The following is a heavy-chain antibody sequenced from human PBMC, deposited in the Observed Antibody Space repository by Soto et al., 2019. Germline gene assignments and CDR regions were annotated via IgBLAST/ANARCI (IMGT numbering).Heavy chain of an antibody. CDR3: TGEVASGY. V-gene: IGHV3-30*03. J-gene: IGHJ4*02. CDR1: GFTVSTYG. D-gene: IGHD2-8*02. Sequence: QVQLVESGGGVVQPGRSLRLSCAVSGFTVSTYGMHWVRQAPGKGLEWVAVISRDGGTKYYAGSVKGRFTISRDNSRNTLFLEMNSLRGDDMAVYYCTGEVASGYWGQGTLVTVSS. CDR2: ISRDGGTK.